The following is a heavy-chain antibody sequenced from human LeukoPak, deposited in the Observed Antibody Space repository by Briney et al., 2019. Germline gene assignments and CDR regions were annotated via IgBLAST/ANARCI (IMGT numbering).Heavy chain of an antibody. CDR3: ATRYSSGWYVGGHFDY. Sequence: GGSLRLSCAASGFTFSSYWMSWVRQAPGKGLEWVANIKQDGSEKYYVDSVKGRFTISRDNAKNSLYLQINSLRAEDTAVYYCATRYSSGWYVGGHFDYWGQGTLVTVSS. J-gene: IGHJ4*02. CDR1: GFTFSSYW. CDR2: IKQDGSEK. V-gene: IGHV3-7*01. D-gene: IGHD6-19*01.